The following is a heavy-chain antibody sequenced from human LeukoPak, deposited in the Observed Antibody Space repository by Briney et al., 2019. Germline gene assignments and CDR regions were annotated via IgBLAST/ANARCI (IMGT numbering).Heavy chain of an antibody. CDR1: GGSIRTYY. Sequence: SETLSLTCTVSGGSIRTYYWSWIRQPAGKGLEWIGRIYTSGSTNYNPSLKSRVTISVDTSKNQFSLKLSSVTAADTAVYYCARGPYYYDSSGCFDYWGQGTLVSVSS. J-gene: IGHJ4*02. CDR3: ARGPYYYDSSGCFDY. V-gene: IGHV4-4*07. CDR2: IYTSGST. D-gene: IGHD3-22*01.